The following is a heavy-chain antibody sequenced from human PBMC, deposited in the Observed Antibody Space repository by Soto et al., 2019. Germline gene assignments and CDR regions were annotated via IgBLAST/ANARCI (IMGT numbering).Heavy chain of an antibody. CDR1: GYTFTSYY. J-gene: IGHJ1*01. Sequence: GASVKVSCKASGYTFTSYYTHWVRQAPGQGLEWMGIINPSGGSTSYAQKFQGRVTMTRDTSTSTVYMELSSLRSEDTAVYYCARGKDIVVVVAAAAEYFQHWGQGTLVTVSS. D-gene: IGHD2-15*01. V-gene: IGHV1-46*01. CDR3: ARGKDIVVVVAAAAEYFQH. CDR2: INPSGGST.